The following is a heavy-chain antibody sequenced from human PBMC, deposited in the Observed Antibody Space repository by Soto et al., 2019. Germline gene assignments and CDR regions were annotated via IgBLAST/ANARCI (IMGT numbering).Heavy chain of an antibody. V-gene: IGHV6-1*01. CDR3: ARDVLAAAGIIFDYYYGMDV. Sequence: SQTLSLTCAISGDSVSSNSAAWNWIRQSPSRGLEWLGRTYYRSKWYNDYAVSVKSRITINPDTSKNQFSLQLNSVTPEDTAVYYCARDVLAAAGIIFDYYYGMDVWGQGTTVTVSS. CDR2: TYYRSKWYN. CDR1: GDSVSSNSAA. J-gene: IGHJ6*02. D-gene: IGHD6-13*01.